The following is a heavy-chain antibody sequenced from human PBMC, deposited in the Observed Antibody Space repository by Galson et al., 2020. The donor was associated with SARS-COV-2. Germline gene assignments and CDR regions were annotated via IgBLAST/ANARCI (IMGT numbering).Heavy chain of an antibody. J-gene: IGHJ6*03. V-gene: IGHV3-30*02. CDR3: ANLEYSFSSGTHKYYYMDV. Sequence: GGSLRLSCAASGFTFSSYGMHWVRQLPGKGLEWVAFIRYDGSDRFHADAVKGRFTISRDNSRNTLYLQISSLRGEDTAVYYCANLEYSFSSGTHKYYYMDVWGRGTTVTVSS. CDR2: IRYDGSDR. D-gene: IGHD6-6*01. CDR1: GFTFSSYG.